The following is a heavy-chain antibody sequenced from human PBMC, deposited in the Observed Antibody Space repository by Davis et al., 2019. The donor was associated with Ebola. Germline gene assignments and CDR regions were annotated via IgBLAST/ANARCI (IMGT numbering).Heavy chain of an antibody. Sequence: SETLSLTCTVSGGSIGSYYWSWIRQPPGKGLEWIGYIYYSGSTNYNPSLKSRVTISVDTSKNQFSLKLSSVTAADTAVYYCACSGWYLGYWGQGTLVTVSS. CDR1: GGSIGSYY. CDR2: IYYSGST. V-gene: IGHV4-59*12. CDR3: ACSGWYLGY. J-gene: IGHJ4*02. D-gene: IGHD6-19*01.